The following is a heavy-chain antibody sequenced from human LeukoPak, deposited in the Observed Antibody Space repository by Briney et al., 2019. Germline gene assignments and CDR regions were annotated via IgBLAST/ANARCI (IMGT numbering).Heavy chain of an antibody. Sequence: GASVKVSCKASGYTFTGYYMHWVRQAPGQGLEWMGGIIPIFGTANYAQKFQGRVTITADGSTSTAYMELSSLRSEDTAVYYCAREMATITWGQGTLVTVSS. D-gene: IGHD5-24*01. CDR2: IIPIFGTA. J-gene: IGHJ5*02. CDR1: GYTFTGYY. CDR3: AREMATIT. V-gene: IGHV1-69*13.